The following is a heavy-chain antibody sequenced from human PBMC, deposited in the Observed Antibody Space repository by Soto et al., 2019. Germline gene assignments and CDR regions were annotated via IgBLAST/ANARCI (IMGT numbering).Heavy chain of an antibody. CDR2: INPNSGGT. CDR3: ARGVPAALYYYYYMDV. V-gene: IGHV1-2*04. D-gene: IGHD2-2*01. CDR1: GYTFTGYY. Sequence: GASVKVSCKASGYTFTGYYMHWVRQAPGQGLEWIGWINPNSGGTNYAQKFQGWVTMTRDTSISTAYMELSRLRSDDTAVYYCARGVPAALYYYYYMDVWGKGTTVTV. J-gene: IGHJ6*03.